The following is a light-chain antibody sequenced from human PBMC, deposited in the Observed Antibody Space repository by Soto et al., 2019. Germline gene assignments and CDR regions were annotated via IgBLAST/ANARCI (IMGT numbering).Light chain of an antibody. CDR2: DAS. CDR1: QSVSSY. V-gene: IGKV3-11*01. Sequence: EIVLTQSPATLSFSPGERATLSCRASQSVSSYLAWYQQKSGQAPRLLIYDASNRATGIPARFSGSGSGTDFTLTISSLGPEDFAVYYCQQRSNWPPWTFGQGTKVEIK. CDR3: QQRSNWPPWT. J-gene: IGKJ1*01.